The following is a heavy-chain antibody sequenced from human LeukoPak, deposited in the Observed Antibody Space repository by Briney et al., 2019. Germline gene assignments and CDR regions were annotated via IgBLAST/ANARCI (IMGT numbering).Heavy chain of an antibody. J-gene: IGHJ5*02. CDR2: IYPGDSDT. CDR1: GYSFTSYW. Sequence: GESLKISCKGSGYSFTSYWIGWVRQMPGKGLEWMGIIYPGDSDTRCSPSFQGQVTISADKSISTAYLQWSSLKASDTAMYYCARGRVQGYCSSTSCYNYNWFDPWGQGTLVTVSS. CDR3: ARGRVQGYCSSTSCYNYNWFDP. D-gene: IGHD2-2*02. V-gene: IGHV5-51*01.